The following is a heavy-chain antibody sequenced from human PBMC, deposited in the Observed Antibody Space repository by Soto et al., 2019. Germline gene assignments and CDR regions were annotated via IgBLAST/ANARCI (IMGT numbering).Heavy chain of an antibody. CDR3: ARRAPHYDFWTGTLDY. D-gene: IGHD3-3*01. Sequence: EVQLVQSGAEVKKPGESLKISCKGSGYSFSTYWIGWVRHMPGKGLEWVGIIYPGDSDTRYSPSFQGQVTISADKSISTAYLQWSSLKASDTAMYYCARRAPHYDFWTGTLDYWGQGTLVIVSS. V-gene: IGHV5-51*03. CDR1: GYSFSTYW. J-gene: IGHJ4*02. CDR2: IYPGDSDT.